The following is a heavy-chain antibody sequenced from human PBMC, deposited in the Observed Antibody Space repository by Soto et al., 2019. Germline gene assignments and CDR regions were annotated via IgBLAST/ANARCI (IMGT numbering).Heavy chain of an antibody. Sequence: QVQLVESGGGVVQPGRSLRLSCAASGFTFSSYGMHWVRQAPGKGLEWVAVISYDGSNKYYADSVKGRFTISGDNSKNTLYLQMNSLRAEDTAVYYCAKAPYCSGGSCYYYYGMDVWGQGTTVTVSS. CDR3: AKAPYCSGGSCYYYYGMDV. J-gene: IGHJ6*02. CDR1: GFTFSSYG. D-gene: IGHD2-15*01. V-gene: IGHV3-30*18. CDR2: ISYDGSNK.